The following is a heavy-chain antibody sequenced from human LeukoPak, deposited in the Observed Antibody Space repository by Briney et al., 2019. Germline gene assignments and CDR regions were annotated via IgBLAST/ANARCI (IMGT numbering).Heavy chain of an antibody. D-gene: IGHD3-22*01. CDR3: ARYLPYDSSGYYPYSYNYYYMDV. J-gene: IGHJ6*03. Sequence: PGGSLRLSCAASGFPLTGYAMNWVRQAPGKGLEWVSSISTSGSDISNADSVKARFIISRDNARNSLYLQMNSLRAEDTAVYYCARYLPYDSSGYYPYSYNYYYMDVWGKGTTVTVSS. CDR1: GFPLTGYA. CDR2: ISTSGSDI. V-gene: IGHV3-21*01.